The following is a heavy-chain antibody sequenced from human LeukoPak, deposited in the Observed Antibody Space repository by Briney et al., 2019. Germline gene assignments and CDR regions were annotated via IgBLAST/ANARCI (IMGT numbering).Heavy chain of an antibody. Sequence: PSETLSLTCAVYGGSFSGYYWSWIRQPPGKGLEWIGEINHSGSTNYNPSLKSRVTISVDTSKNQFSLKLSSVTAADTAVYYCARGRDYGGKPFSWWGQGTLVTVSS. J-gene: IGHJ4*02. D-gene: IGHD4-23*01. CDR2: INHSGST. CDR1: GGSFSGYY. CDR3: ARGRDYGGKPFSW. V-gene: IGHV4-34*01.